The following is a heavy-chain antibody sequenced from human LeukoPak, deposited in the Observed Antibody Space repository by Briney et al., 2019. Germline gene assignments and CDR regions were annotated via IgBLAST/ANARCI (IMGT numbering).Heavy chain of an antibody. CDR1: GFTFSSYD. CDR2: IIGCGVST. V-gene: IGHV3-23*01. J-gene: IGHJ4*02. Sequence: GGSLRLSCAASGFTFSSYDMSWVRQAPGKGREWVLAIIGCGVSTYYADSVKRLFTISRDNSKNTLYLQMNSLRAEDTAVYYCAKYPRNILDDYWGQGTLVTVSS. CDR3: AKYPRNILDDY. D-gene: IGHD2/OR15-2a*01.